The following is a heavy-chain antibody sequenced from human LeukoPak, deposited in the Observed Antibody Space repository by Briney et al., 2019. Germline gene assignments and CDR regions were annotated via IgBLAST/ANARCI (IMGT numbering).Heavy chain of an antibody. CDR2: ISSSSSYI. Sequence: GGSLRLSCAASGFTFSNSAMSWVRQAPGKGLEWVSSISSSSSYIYYADSVKGRFTISRDNAKNSLYLQMNSLRAEDTAVYYCARDHRTMGAADYWGQGTLVTVSS. D-gene: IGHD1-26*01. V-gene: IGHV3-21*01. CDR1: GFTFSNSA. J-gene: IGHJ4*02. CDR3: ARDHRTMGAADY.